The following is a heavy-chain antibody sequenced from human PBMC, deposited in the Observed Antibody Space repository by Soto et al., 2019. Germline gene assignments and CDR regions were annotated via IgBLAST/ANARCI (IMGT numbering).Heavy chain of an antibody. V-gene: IGHV4-31*03. Sequence: QVQLQESGPGLVRPSQTLSLSCTVSGGSISNSANHWSWIRQHPGEGLEWIGYIYYSGGTYYGTSLKGRVTMSIDASKNQLYLRLSSVTAADTAVYYCAKGVRGVPNWFDPWGQGTLGTVSS. CDR2: IYYSGGT. CDR1: GGSISNSANH. D-gene: IGHD3-10*01. J-gene: IGHJ5*02. CDR3: AKGVRGVPNWFDP.